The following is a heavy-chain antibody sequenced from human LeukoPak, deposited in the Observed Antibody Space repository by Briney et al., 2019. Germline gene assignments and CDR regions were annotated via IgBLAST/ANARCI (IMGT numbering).Heavy chain of an antibody. D-gene: IGHD6-19*01. Sequence: ASVKVSCKASGYTFTSYYMHWVRQAPGQGLEWMGIINPSGGSTSYAQKFQGRVTMTRDTSTSTVYMELSSLRSEDTAVYYCARAGIAVAGTKAFDIWGQGTMVTVSS. V-gene: IGHV1-46*01. CDR2: INPSGGST. J-gene: IGHJ3*02. CDR1: GYTFTSYY. CDR3: ARAGIAVAGTKAFDI.